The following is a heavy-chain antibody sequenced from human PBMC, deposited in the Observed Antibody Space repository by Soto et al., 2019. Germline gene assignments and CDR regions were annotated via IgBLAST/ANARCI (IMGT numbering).Heavy chain of an antibody. V-gene: IGHV4-30-4*01. J-gene: IGHJ4*02. Sequence: SETLSLTCTVSGGSISSGDYYWSWIRQPPGKGLEWIGYIYYSGSTYYNPSLKSRVTISVDTSKNQFSLKLSSVTAADTAVYYCARDSMVVRGVPMYYFDYWGQGTLVTVSS. CDR2: IYYSGST. CDR1: GGSISSGDYY. D-gene: IGHD3-10*01. CDR3: ARDSMVVRGVPMYYFDY.